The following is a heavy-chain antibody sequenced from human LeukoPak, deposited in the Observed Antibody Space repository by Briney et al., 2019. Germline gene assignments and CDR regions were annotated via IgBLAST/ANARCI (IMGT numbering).Heavy chain of an antibody. CDR1: GFTVSSNY. D-gene: IGHD3-22*01. V-gene: IGHV3-53*01. Sequence: GGSLRLSCAASGFTVSSNYMSWVRQAPGKGLEWVSVIYSGGSTYYADSVKGRFTISRDNSKNTLYLQMNSLRAEDTAVYYCARDLRYYDSSGSVPAPFDYWGQGTLVTVSS. CDR3: ARDLRYYDSSGSVPAPFDY. J-gene: IGHJ4*02. CDR2: IYSGGST.